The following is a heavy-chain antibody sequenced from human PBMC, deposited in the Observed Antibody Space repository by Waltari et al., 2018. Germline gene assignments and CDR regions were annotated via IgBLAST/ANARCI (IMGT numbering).Heavy chain of an antibody. CDR2: MNPNSGNT. CDR3: ARVGYYSSGWYGEDY. Sequence: QVQLVQSGAEVKKPGASVTVSCKASGYPVTSYDINWVRQATGQGLEWMGWMNPNSGNTGYAQKFQGRVTMTRNTSISTAYMELSSLRSEDTAVYYCARVGYYSSGWYGEDYWGQGTLVTVSS. J-gene: IGHJ4*02. D-gene: IGHD6-19*01. CDR1: GYPVTSYD. V-gene: IGHV1-8*01.